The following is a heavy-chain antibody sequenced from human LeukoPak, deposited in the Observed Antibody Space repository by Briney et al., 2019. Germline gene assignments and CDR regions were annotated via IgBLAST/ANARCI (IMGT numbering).Heavy chain of an antibody. CDR1: GGSISSSSYY. D-gene: IGHD3-22*01. V-gene: IGHV4-61*05. J-gene: IGHJ1*01. CDR2: IFYSEST. Sequence: PSETLSLTCTVSGGSISSSSYYWGWIRQPPGKGLEWIGYIFYSESTNYNPSLKSRVTISVDTSKNQFSLKLSAVTAADTAVYYCARLKYYFDRSGYRAEYFQQWGEGTLVTASS. CDR3: ARLKYYFDRSGYRAEYFQQ.